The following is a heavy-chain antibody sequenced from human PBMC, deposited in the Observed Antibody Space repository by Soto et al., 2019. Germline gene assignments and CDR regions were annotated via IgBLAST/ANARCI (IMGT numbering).Heavy chain of an antibody. D-gene: IGHD3-16*01. J-gene: IGHJ4*02. CDR3: ARAEGAKGDY. Sequence: QVQLVESGGGVVQPGRSLRLSCAASGFTFSSYGMHWVRQAPGKGLEWGAVISYDGSNKYYADSVKGRFTISRDNSKNTLYLQMNSLRAEDTAVYYCARAEGAKGDYWGQGTLVTVSS. CDR1: GFTFSSYG. V-gene: IGHV3-30*03. CDR2: ISYDGSNK.